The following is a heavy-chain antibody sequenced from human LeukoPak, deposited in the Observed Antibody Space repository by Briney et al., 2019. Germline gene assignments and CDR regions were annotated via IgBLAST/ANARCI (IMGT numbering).Heavy chain of an antibody. CDR1: GFTFSSYE. V-gene: IGHV3-48*03. CDR2: ISSSGSTI. J-gene: IGHJ4*02. CDR3: ANSGYSRGDDY. D-gene: IGHD3-22*01. Sequence: GGSLRLSCAASGFTFSSYEMNWVRQAPGKGLEWVSYISSSGSTIYYADSVKGRFTISRDNAKNSLYLQMNSLRAEDTAVYYCANSGYSRGDDYWGQGTLVTVSS.